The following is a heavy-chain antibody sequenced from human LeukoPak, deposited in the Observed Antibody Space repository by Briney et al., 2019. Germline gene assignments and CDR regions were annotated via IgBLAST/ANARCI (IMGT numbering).Heavy chain of an antibody. D-gene: IGHD6-19*01. CDR3: ARYVPIAVAGEVDY. J-gene: IGHJ4*02. V-gene: IGHV5-51*01. Sequence: GESLKISCXGSGYSFTSYWIGWVRQMPGEGLEWMGIIYPGDSDTRYSPSFQGQVTIAADKSISTAYLQWSRLQATDTAMYYCARYVPIAVAGEVDYWGQGTLVTVSS. CDR2: IYPGDSDT. CDR1: GYSFTSYW.